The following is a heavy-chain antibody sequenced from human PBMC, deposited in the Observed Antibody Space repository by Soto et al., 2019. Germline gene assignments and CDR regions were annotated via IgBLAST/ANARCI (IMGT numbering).Heavy chain of an antibody. CDR3: AKDIRAYDFWSGSYHDAFDI. J-gene: IGHJ3*02. CDR1: GFTFDDYA. V-gene: IGHV3-9*01. CDR2: ISWNSGSI. Sequence: EVQLVESGGGLVQPGRSLRLYCAASGFTFDDYAMHWVRQAPGKGLEWVSGISWNSGSIGYADSVKGRFTISRDNAKNSLYLQMNSLRAEDTALYYCAKDIRAYDFWSGSYHDAFDILGQGTMVTVSS. D-gene: IGHD3-3*01.